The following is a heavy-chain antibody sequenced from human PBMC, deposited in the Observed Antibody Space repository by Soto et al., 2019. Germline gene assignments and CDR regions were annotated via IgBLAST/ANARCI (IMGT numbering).Heavy chain of an antibody. CDR2: ISSDGSST. J-gene: IGHJ4*02. D-gene: IGHD4-4*01. CDR3: ARGAYRYFAY. V-gene: IGHV3-30-3*01. CDR1: GFTFSGYA. Sequence: QVQLVESGGGVVQPGKSLRLSCVGSGFTFSGYAMHWIRQAPGKAPEWVALISSDGSSTLYADSVRGRFTISRDNSRDTLYLQLNSVRPDDTAVFSCARGAYRYFAYWGQGTLVTVSS.